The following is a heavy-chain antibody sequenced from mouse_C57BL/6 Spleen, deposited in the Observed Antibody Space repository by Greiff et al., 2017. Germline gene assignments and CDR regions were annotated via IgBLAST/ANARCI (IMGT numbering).Heavy chain of an antibody. J-gene: IGHJ4*01. CDR3: APYYDYDGAMDY. CDR1: GFTFSDYG. D-gene: IGHD2-4*01. V-gene: IGHV5-17*01. Sequence: EVHLVESGGGLVKPGGSLKLSCAASGFTFSDYGMHWVRQAPEKGLEWVAYISSGSSTIYDADTVKGRFTISRDNAKNTLFLQMTSLRSEDTAMYYCAPYYDYDGAMDYWGQGTSVTVSS. CDR2: ISSGSSTI.